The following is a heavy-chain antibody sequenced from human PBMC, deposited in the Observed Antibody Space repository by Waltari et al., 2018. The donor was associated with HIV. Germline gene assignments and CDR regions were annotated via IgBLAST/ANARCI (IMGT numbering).Heavy chain of an antibody. D-gene: IGHD6-13*01. CDR3: ARRGGRSSPLGY. Sequence: EVQLVESGGGLVQPGGSLRLSCAASGFTFSSYWMSWVRQAPGKGLEWVANIKKEVSEIYYVDSVKGRFTISRDNAKNSLYLQMNSLRAEDTAVYFCARRGGRSSPLGYWGQGTLVTVSS. CDR1: GFTFSSYW. J-gene: IGHJ4*02. V-gene: IGHV3-7*01. CDR2: IKKEVSEI.